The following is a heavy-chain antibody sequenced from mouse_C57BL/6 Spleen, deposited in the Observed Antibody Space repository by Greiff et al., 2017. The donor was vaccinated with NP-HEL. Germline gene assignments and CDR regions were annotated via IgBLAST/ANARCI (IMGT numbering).Heavy chain of an antibody. CDR2: INPNNGGT. V-gene: IGHV1-18*01. D-gene: IGHD1-1*01. CDR3: ARHPITTVVDYYFDY. J-gene: IGHJ2*01. Sequence: VQLKQSGPELVKPGASVKIPCKASGYTFTDYNMDWVKQSHGKSLEWIGDINPNNGGTIYNQKFKGKATLTVDKSSSTAYMELRSLTSEDTAVYYCARHPITTVVDYYFDYWGQGTTLTVSS. CDR1: GYTFTDYN.